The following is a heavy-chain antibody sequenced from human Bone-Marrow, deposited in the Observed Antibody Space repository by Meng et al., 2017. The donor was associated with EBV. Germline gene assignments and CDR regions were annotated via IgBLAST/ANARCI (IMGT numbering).Heavy chain of an antibody. V-gene: IGHV4-4*02. J-gene: IGHJ4*02. CDR2: IYHSGST. CDR3: VGAHYGDSSGYYYAY. CDR1: GGSISSRNW. D-gene: IGHD3-22*01. Sequence: ARLQGAGLGLVKPSGTLSRTCAVPGGSISSRNWWSWVRQPPGKGLEWIGEIYHSGSTNYNPSLKSRVTISVDKSKNQFSLKLSSVTAADTAVYYCVGAHYGDSSGYYYAYWGQGTLVTVSS.